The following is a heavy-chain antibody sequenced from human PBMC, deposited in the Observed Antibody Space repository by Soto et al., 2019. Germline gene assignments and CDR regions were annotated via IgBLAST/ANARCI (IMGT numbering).Heavy chain of an antibody. CDR2: FYPADGET. V-gene: IGHV1-24*01. J-gene: IGHJ3*02. CDR3: ATSGRELQWYGDLSRLGFDI. CDR1: GYTLSELS. D-gene: IGHD3-10*01. Sequence: QVQLVQSGAEVKKPGASVKVSCKVSGYTLSELSIHWVRQAPGKGLEWMGGFYPADGETLYAQKFQGRVTMTEDTSTDTAYMDVSGLRSEDTAIYYCATSGRELQWYGDLSRLGFDIWGQGTLVTVSS.